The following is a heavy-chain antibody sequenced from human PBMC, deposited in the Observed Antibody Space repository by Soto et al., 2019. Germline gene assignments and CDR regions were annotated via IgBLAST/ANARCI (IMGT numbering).Heavy chain of an antibody. D-gene: IGHD6-13*01. V-gene: IGHV3-30-3*01. J-gene: IGHJ6*02. CDR2: ISYDGSNK. CDR3: ARDGMAAAGYYYYGMDV. Sequence: GGSLRLSCAASGFTFSSYAMHWVRQAPGKGLEWVAVISYDGSNKYYADSVKGRFTISRDNSKNTLYLQMNSLRAEDTAVYYCARDGMAAAGYYYYGMDVWGQGTTVTVSS. CDR1: GFTFSSYA.